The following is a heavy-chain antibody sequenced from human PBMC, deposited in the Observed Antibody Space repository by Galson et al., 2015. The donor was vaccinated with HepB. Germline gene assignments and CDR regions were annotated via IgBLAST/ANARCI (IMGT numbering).Heavy chain of an antibody. J-gene: IGHJ4*02. D-gene: IGHD6-19*01. V-gene: IGHV3-7*03. Sequence: SLRLSCAASGFTFSSYWMSWVRQAPGKGLEWVANIKQEGSEKYYVDSVKGRFTISRDNAKNSLYLQMNSLRAEDTAVYYCARDGGYSSGWFKMDTRGVDYWGLGTLVTVSS. CDR2: IKQEGSEK. CDR1: GFTFSSYW. CDR3: ARDGGYSSGWFKMDTRGVDY.